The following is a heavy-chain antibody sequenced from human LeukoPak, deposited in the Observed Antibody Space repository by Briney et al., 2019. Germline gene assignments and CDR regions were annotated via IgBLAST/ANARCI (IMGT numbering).Heavy chain of an antibody. CDR3: ARYYYDSSGYYYKP. CDR1: GGSISSYY. V-gene: IGHV4-59*01. J-gene: IGHJ4*02. D-gene: IGHD3-22*01. Sequence: SETLSLTRTVSGGSISSYYWSWIRQPPGKGVEWIGYIYYSGSTNYNPSLKSRVTISVDTSKNQFSLKLSSVTAADTAVYYCARYYYDSSGYYYKPWGQGTLVTVSS. CDR2: IYYSGST.